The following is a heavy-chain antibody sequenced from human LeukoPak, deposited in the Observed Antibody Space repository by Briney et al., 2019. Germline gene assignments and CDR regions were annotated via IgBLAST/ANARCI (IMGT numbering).Heavy chain of an antibody. D-gene: IGHD1-26*01. CDR3: ARRVGGVDAFDL. CDR2: IYPDDSDT. Sequence: GESLKISCKGSGYDFTNYWIGWVRQMPGKGLELMGIIYPDDSDTIYRPSFQGQVNISDDKSINTAYLQWSSLKASDTAMYYCARRVGGVDAFDLWGQGTMVTVSS. CDR1: GYDFTNYW. V-gene: IGHV5-51*01. J-gene: IGHJ3*01.